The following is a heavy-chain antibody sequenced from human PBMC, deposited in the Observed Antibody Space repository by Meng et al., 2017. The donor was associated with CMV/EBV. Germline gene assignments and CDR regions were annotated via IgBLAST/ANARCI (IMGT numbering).Heavy chain of an antibody. V-gene: IGHV3-64*02. D-gene: IGHD1-26*01. CDR3: ARNLALYDYSLLVGATVEDY. J-gene: IGHJ4*02. CDR1: GFTFSSYA. CDR2: ISSNEGST. Sequence: GESLKISCAASGFTFSSYAMHWVRQAPGKGLEYVSAISSNEGSTYYADSVKGRFTISRDNSKNTLYLQMGSLRAEDMAVYYCARNLALYDYSLLVGATVEDYWGQGTLVTVSS.